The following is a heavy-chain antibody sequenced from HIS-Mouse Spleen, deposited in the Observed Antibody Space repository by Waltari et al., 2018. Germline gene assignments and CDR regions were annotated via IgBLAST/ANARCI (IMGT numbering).Heavy chain of an antibody. Sequence: QVQLVESGGGVVQPGRSLRLSCAASGFTFSRYGMHWVRQSPGKGLEWVAFISYDGSNKYYADSVKGRFTISRDNSKNTLYLQMNSLRAEDTAVYYCAKDRGSQFDYWGQGTLVTVSS. CDR2: ISYDGSNK. CDR1: GFTFSRYG. D-gene: IGHD1-26*01. CDR3: AKDRGSQFDY. J-gene: IGHJ4*02. V-gene: IGHV3-30*18.